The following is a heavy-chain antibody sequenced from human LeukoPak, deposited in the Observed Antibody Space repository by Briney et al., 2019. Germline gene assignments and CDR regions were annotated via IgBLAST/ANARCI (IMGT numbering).Heavy chain of an antibody. CDR2: IKQDVSEK. CDR1: GFTFSSYL. CDR3: VVPTAIDY. Sequence: PGGSLRLSCAASGFTFSSYLMSWVRQAPGKGREWVANIKQDVSEKYYVDSVKGRFTIARDNAKNSLYLQMNSLRAEDTAVYCCVVPTAIDYWGQGTLVTVSS. J-gene: IGHJ4*02. V-gene: IGHV3-7*01. D-gene: IGHD2-2*01.